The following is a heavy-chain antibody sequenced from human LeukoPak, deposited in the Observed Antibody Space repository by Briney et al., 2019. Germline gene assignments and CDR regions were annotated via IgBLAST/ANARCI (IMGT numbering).Heavy chain of an antibody. Sequence: GGSLRLSCAASGFTFSSYEMNWVRQAPGKGLEWVSYISSSGSTIYYADSVKGRFTISRDNAKNSLYLQMNSLRAEGTAVYYCARDLCITMVRGVIDWGQGTLVTVSS. CDR1: GFTFSSYE. CDR2: ISSSGSTI. D-gene: IGHD3-10*01. CDR3: ARDLCITMVRGVID. J-gene: IGHJ4*02. V-gene: IGHV3-48*03.